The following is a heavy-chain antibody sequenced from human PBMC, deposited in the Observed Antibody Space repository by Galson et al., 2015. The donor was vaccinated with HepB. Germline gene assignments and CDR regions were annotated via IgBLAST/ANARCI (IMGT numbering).Heavy chain of an antibody. V-gene: IGHV3-23*01. CDR1: GFTFSSYA. CDR3: AKTYCSGGSGDHYYGMDV. Sequence: SLRLSCAASGFTFSSYAMSWVRQAPGKGLEWVSAISGSGGSTYYADSVKGRFTISRDNSKNTLYLQMNSLRAEDTAVYYCAKTYCSGGSGDHYYGMDVWGQGTTVTVSS. J-gene: IGHJ6*02. CDR2: ISGSGGST. D-gene: IGHD2-15*01.